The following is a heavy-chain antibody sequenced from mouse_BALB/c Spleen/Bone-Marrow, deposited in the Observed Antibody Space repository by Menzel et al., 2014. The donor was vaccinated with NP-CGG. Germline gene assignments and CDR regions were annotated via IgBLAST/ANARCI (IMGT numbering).Heavy chain of an antibody. D-gene: IGHD1-1*01. Sequence: EVKLVESGGGLVQPGGSLRLSCAASGIDFSRYWMSWVRRAPGKGLEWIGEINPESSTINYTPCLKDKFIISRDRAKNTLYLRMSTMRAEEAALYSRAKVDYCGYLFVWGPGTPVTVSS. J-gene: IGHJ1*01. CDR3: AKVDYCGYLFV. CDR1: GIDFSRYW. CDR2: INPESSTI. V-gene: IGHV4-1*02.